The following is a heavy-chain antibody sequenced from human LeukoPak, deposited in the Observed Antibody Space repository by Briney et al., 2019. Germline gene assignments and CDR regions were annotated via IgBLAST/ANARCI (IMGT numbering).Heavy chain of an antibody. CDR1: GGTFSSNA. CDR3: ARDRERITIFGVAPAFDY. CDR2: IIPIFGTA. Sequence: SVKVSCKASGGTFSSNAISWVRQAPGQGLEWMGGIIPIFGTANYAQKFQGRVTITADESTSTAYMELSSLRSEDTAVYYCARDRERITIFGVAPAFDYWGQGTLVTVSS. D-gene: IGHD3-3*01. J-gene: IGHJ4*02. V-gene: IGHV1-69*01.